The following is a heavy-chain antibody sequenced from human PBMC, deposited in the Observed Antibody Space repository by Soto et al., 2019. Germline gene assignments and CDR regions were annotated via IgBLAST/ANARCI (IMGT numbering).Heavy chain of an antibody. CDR1: GFDSSYYW. CDR3: ARGPRPSSAGTGAY. D-gene: IGHD1-1*01. J-gene: IGHJ1*01. Sequence: GGSLRLSCALSGFDSSYYWIQWFRQSPGKGLEWVSRIDPDGTTTNYADSVKGRFSVSRDNAKKTIYLQMNSLTADDTALYYCARGPRPSSAGTGAYWGQGXLVTVSS. V-gene: IGHV3-74*01. CDR2: IDPDGTTT.